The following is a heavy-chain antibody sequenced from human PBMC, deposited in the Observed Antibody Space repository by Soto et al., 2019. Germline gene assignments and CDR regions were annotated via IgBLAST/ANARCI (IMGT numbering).Heavy chain of an antibody. CDR2: ISGSGGST. V-gene: IGHV3-23*01. CDR3: AKALAYCGGDCYYLRHLPKYYYYYYGMDV. Sequence: EVQLLESGGGLVQPGGSLRLSCAASGFTFSSYAMSWVRQAPGKGLEWVSAISGSGGSTYYADSVKGRFTISRDNSKKTLYLQMNSLRAEDTAVYYCAKALAYCGGDCYYLRHLPKYYYYYYGMDVWGQGTTVTVSS. J-gene: IGHJ6*02. CDR1: GFTFSSYA. D-gene: IGHD2-21*02.